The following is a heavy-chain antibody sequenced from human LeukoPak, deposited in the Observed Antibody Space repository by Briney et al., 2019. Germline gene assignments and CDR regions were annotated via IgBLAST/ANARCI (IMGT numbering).Heavy chain of an antibody. D-gene: IGHD3-10*01. Sequence: KASETLSLTCTVSGGSISSHYWSWIRQPPAKGLEWIGYIYYSGSTNYNPSLKSRVTISVDTSKNQFSLKLSSVTAADTAVYYCASGVLGSYYYYFMDVWGKGPRSPSP. CDR1: GGSISSHY. V-gene: IGHV4-59*11. CDR3: ASGVLGSYYYYFMDV. CDR2: IYYSGST. J-gene: IGHJ6*03.